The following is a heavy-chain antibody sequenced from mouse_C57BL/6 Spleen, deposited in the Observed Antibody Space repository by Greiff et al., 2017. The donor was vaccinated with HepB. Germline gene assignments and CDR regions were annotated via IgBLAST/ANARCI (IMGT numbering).Heavy chain of an antibody. V-gene: IGHV5-17*01. CDR1: GFTFSDYG. CDR2: ISSGSSTI. D-gene: IGHD2-4*01. CDR3: ARTEGLRLFAY. J-gene: IGHJ3*01. Sequence: EVKLMESGGGLVKPGGSLKLSCAASGFTFSDYGMHWVRQAPEKGLEWVAYISSGSSTIYYADTVKGRFTISRDNAKNTLFLQMTSLRSEDTAMYYCARTEGLRLFAYWGQGTLVTVSA.